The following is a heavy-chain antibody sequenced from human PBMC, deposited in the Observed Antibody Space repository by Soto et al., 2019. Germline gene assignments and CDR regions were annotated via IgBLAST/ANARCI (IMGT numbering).Heavy chain of an antibody. J-gene: IGHJ3*02. CDR1: GFTFSSYA. D-gene: IGHD3-22*01. CDR3: AREYYYDSSGYYWVGAFDI. Sequence: VGSLRLSCAASGFTFSSYAMHWVRQAPGKGLEWVAVISYDGSNKYYADSGKGRFTISRDNSKNTLYPQMNSLRAEDTAVYYCAREYYYDSSGYYWVGAFDIWGQGTMVTVSS. V-gene: IGHV3-30-3*01. CDR2: ISYDGSNK.